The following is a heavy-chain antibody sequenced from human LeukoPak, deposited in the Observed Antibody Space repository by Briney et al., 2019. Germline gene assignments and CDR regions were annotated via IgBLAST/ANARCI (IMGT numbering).Heavy chain of an antibody. CDR1: GGSISSDVSY. CDR2: IYYSGSS. D-gene: IGHD5-12*01. V-gene: IGHV4-31*03. J-gene: IGHJ3*01. CDR3: ARDYRFDSGYDLLDAFDV. Sequence: ASETLSLTCTVSGGSISSDVSYWSWIRPHPGKGLEWIAYIYYSGSSSYNPSLKRRVTISVDTSKNQFSLKLSSVTAADTAVYYCARDYRFDSGYDLLDAFDVWAQGTMVSVSS.